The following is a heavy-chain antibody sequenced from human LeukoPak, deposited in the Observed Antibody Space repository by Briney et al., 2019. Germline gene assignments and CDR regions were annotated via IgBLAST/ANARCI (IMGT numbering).Heavy chain of an antibody. V-gene: IGHV1-2*02. Sequence: ASVKVSCKASGYTFTGYYMHWVRQAPGQGLEWMGWINPNSGGTNYAQKFQGRVTMTRDTSFSTAYMELSRLRSDDTAVYYCARAYYYDSSGYAEYFQHWGQGTLVTVSS. J-gene: IGHJ1*01. CDR3: ARAYYYDSSGYAEYFQH. CDR1: GYTFTGYY. D-gene: IGHD3-22*01. CDR2: INPNSGGT.